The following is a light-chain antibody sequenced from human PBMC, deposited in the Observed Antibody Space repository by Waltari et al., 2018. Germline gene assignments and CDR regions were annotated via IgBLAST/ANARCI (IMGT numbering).Light chain of an antibody. CDR3: QQFDNWS. Sequence: ELVMTQSPATLSVSPGERATLSCRASQSVSTTLAWYQQKPGQAPRLLIYGASTRATGIPARFSGSGSGTEFTLTISSLQSADFAIYYCQQFDNWSFGQGTKLEIK. CDR1: QSVSTT. CDR2: GAS. V-gene: IGKV3-15*01. J-gene: IGKJ2*01.